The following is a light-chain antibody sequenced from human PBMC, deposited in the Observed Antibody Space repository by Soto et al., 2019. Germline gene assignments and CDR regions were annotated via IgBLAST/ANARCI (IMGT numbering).Light chain of an antibody. CDR2: GAY. V-gene: IGKV3-20*01. CDR1: QSVRSNY. J-gene: IGKJ3*01. Sequence: EIVLTQSPGTLSLSPGERATLSCRASQSVRSNYLAWYQQKAGQAPRLLIYGAYSRATGIPDRFSSSGSGTDFTLTISRMQPEDFAQYYCQQYGSPGLLTFGPGTKVDIK. CDR3: QQYGSPGLLT.